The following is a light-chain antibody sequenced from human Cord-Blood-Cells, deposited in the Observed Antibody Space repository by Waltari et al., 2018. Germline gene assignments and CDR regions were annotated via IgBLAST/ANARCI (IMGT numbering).Light chain of an antibody. CDR3: SSYTSSSTWV. V-gene: IGLV2-14*01. J-gene: IGLJ3*02. CDR2: DVS. CDR1: SSDVGGYNY. Sequence: QSALTQPASVSGSPGQSITISCTGTSSDVGGYNYVPWYQQHPGKAPKLMIYDVSKRPSGVSNRFSGSKSGNKASLTISGLQAEDEADYYCSSYTSSSTWVFGGGTKLTVL.